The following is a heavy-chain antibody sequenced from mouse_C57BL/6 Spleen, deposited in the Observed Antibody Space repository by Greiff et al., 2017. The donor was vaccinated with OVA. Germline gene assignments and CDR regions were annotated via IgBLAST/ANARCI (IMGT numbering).Heavy chain of an antibody. Sequence: EVQLVESEGGLVQPGSSMKLSCTASGFTFSDYYMAWVRQVPEKGLEWVANINYDGSSTYYLDSLKSRFIISRDNAKNILYLQMSSLKSEDTATYYCARTVVDKGLYFDYWGQGTTLTVSS. D-gene: IGHD1-1*01. V-gene: IGHV5-16*01. CDR2: INYDGSST. CDR1: GFTFSDYY. CDR3: ARTVVDKGLYFDY. J-gene: IGHJ2*01.